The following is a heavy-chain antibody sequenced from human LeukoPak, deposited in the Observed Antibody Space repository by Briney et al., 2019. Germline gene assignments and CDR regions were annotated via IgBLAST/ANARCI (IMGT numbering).Heavy chain of an antibody. CDR3: ASDTNSSGYYYVSRYFDL. J-gene: IGHJ2*01. CDR1: GGSISSSSYY. CDR2: IYYSGST. V-gene: IGHV4-39*07. Sequence: PSETLSLTCTVSGGSISSSSYYWGWIRQPPGKGLEWIGSIYYSGSTYYNPSLKSRVTISVDTSKNQFSLKLSSVTAADTAVYYCASDTNSSGYYYVSRYFDLWGRGTLVTVSS. D-gene: IGHD3-22*01.